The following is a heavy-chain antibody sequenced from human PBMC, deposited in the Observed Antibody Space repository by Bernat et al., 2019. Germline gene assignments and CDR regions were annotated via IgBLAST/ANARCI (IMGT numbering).Heavy chain of an antibody. D-gene: IGHD2-21*01. J-gene: IGHJ4*02. CDR3: AKYVGSETPSIYDY. V-gene: IGHV3-30*18. CDR1: GFTFSSYG. CDR2: ISYDGSNK. Sequence: QVQLVESGGGVVQPGRSLRLSCAASGFTFSSYGMHWVRQAPGKGLEWVAVISYDGSNKYYADSVKGRFTISRDNSKNTLYLQMNSLRAEDTAVYYCAKYVGSETPSIYDYWGQGTLVTVSS.